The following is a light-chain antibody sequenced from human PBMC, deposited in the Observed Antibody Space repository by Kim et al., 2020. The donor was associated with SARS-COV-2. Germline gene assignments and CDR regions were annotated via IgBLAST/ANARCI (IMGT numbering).Light chain of an antibody. J-gene: IGLJ2*01. CDR2: YDS. V-gene: IGLV3-21*04. Sequence: PGKSANITCGGKDIQSRSDHWYQQQAGQAPVLVITYDSGRPSGIPERLSGSNSGNTGTLTISRVEAGDEADYYCQVWDRGSDHPVVFGGGTQLTVL. CDR1: DIQSRS. CDR3: QVWDRGSDHPVV.